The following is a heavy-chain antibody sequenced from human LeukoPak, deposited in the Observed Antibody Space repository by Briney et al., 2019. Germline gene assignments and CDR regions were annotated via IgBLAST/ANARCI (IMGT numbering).Heavy chain of an antibody. J-gene: IGHJ3*02. Sequence: SETLSLTCAVSGGSISSYYWSWIRQPPGKGLEWIGYIYYSGSTNYNPSLKSRVTISVDTSKNQFSLKLSSVTAADTAVYYCARGAPVVTPVAFDIWGQGTMVTVSS. V-gene: IGHV4-59*01. CDR2: IYYSGST. CDR1: GGSISSYY. D-gene: IGHD4-23*01. CDR3: ARGAPVVTPVAFDI.